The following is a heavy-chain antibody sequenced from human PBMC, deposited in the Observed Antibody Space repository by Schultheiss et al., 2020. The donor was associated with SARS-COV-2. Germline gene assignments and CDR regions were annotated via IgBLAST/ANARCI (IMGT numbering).Heavy chain of an antibody. CDR3: ASSGRGYYYGMDV. J-gene: IGHJ6*02. V-gene: IGHV3-7*03. CDR1: GFTFSSYW. Sequence: GESLKISCAASGFTFSSYWMSWVRQAPGKGLEWVANIKQDGSEKYYVDSVKGRFTISRDNAKNSLYLQMNSLRAEDTAVYYCASSGRGYYYGMDVWGQGTTVTVSS. D-gene: IGHD3-10*01. CDR2: IKQDGSEK.